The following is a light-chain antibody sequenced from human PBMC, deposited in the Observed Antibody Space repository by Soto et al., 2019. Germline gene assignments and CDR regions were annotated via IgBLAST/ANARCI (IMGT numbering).Light chain of an antibody. V-gene: IGLV1-44*01. CDR3: ASWDGSLNGVV. J-gene: IGLJ2*01. CDR1: SSNIGSNT. CDR2: SND. Sequence: QSVLTQAPSASGTPGQRVTISCSGSSSNIGSNTVSWYQQVPGTAPKLLIYSNDQRPSGVPDRFSGSKSGTSASLAIGGLQSEDEADYYCASWDGSLNGVVFGGGTKVTVL.